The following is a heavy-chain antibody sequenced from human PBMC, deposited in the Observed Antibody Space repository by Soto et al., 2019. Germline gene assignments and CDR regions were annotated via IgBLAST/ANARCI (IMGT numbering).Heavy chain of an antibody. D-gene: IGHD3-9*01. CDR1: GFTFSSYA. J-gene: IGHJ4*02. CDR2: ISGSGGST. CDR3: AKGGLPILTGNAYFDY. V-gene: IGHV3-23*01. Sequence: EVQLLESGGGLVQPGGSLRLSCAASGFTFSSYAMSWVRQAPGKGLEWVSAISGSGGSTYYADSVKGRFTISRNNSKNTLYLQMNSLRAEDTAVYYCAKGGLPILTGNAYFDYWGQGTLVTVSS.